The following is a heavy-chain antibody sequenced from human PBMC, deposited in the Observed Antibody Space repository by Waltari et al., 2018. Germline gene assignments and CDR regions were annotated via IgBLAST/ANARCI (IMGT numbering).Heavy chain of an antibody. CDR3: VRLEDCTGPGGNCYSGDPFAMDV. CDR1: GGSFRGYY. J-gene: IGHJ6*02. V-gene: IGHV4-34*01. D-gene: IGHD2-15*01. Sequence: QVHLQQWGAGFLQPSETLSLTCAVYGGSFRGYYWGWVRQPPGKGLEWIGEINHSPNSNYNPSLRSRVSMSVDTSKKQFSLKLSSVTAADTAVYYCVRLEDCTGPGGNCYSGDPFAMDVWGQGATVTVSS. CDR2: INHSPNS.